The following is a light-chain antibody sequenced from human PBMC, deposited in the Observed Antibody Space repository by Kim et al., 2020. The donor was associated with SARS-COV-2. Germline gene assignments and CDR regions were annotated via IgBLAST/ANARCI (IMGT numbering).Light chain of an antibody. Sequence: QSVLTQPPSVSGAPGQGVTISCTGSSSNIGAPYDVHWYQQLPGTAPKLLIYGNSNRPSGVPDRFSGSKSGTSASLAITGLQVEDEADYYCQSYDSTLSGWVFGGGTKVTVL. V-gene: IGLV1-40*01. CDR3: QSYDSTLSGWV. CDR1: SSNIGAPYD. J-gene: IGLJ3*02. CDR2: GNS.